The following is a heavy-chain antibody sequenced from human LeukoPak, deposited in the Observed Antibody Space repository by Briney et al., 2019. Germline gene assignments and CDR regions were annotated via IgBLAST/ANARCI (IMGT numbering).Heavy chain of an antibody. J-gene: IGHJ3*02. V-gene: IGHV1-69*05. CDR1: GGTFSSYA. D-gene: IGHD3-22*01. Sequence: WASVTVSFKASGGTFSSYAISWVRQAPGQGLEWMGGIIPIFGTANYAQKFQGRVTITTDESTSTAYMELSSLRPEDSAVYYCAGFFYDNSGDAFDIWGQGTMVTVSS. CDR3: AGFFYDNSGDAFDI. CDR2: IIPIFGTA.